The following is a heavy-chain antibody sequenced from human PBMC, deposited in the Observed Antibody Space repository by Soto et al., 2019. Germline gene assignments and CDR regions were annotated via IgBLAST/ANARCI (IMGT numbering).Heavy chain of an antibody. V-gene: IGHV3-48*01. D-gene: IGHD3-16*01. CDR3: ARGGTPIDY. CDR1: GFTFSSHD. J-gene: IGHJ4*02. CDR2: ISNIGTI. Sequence: GGSLRLSCATSGFTFSSHDMNWVRQAPGKGLEWVSYISNIGTIYYADSVKGRFTISRDNARNSLHLQMNSLRAEDTAVYYCARGGTPIDYWGQGTLVTVSS.